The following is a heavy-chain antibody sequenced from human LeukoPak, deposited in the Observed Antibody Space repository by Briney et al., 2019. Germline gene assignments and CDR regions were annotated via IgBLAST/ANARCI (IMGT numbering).Heavy chain of an antibody. J-gene: IGHJ4*02. D-gene: IGHD3-22*01. CDR2: VNHNGVT. Sequence: PSETLSLTCAVSGYSISSGYYWVWVRQPPGKGLDWIGSVNHNGVTYYNPSLKSRVTISVDTPKNHFSLKLGSVTAADTAVYYCARNSDSTGYHNMPLEYWGQGTLVTVSS. V-gene: IGHV4-38-2*01. CDR1: GYSISSGYY. CDR3: ARNSDSTGYHNMPLEY.